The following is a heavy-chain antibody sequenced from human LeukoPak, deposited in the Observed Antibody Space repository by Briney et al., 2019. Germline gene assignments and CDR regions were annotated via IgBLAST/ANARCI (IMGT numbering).Heavy chain of an antibody. CDR2: LKSKGSGGTT. V-gene: IGHV3-15*01. CDR3: AWELDASFGRRLEN. D-gene: IGHD3-10*01. Sequence: MPGGSLRLSCAASGFNFNDAWMSWVRQAPGKGLEWVGRLKSKGSGGTTDYSAPVKGGFTISRDDSEKTLYLQMNSLKIEDTAVYFCAWELDASFGRRLENWGQGTLVTVAS. J-gene: IGHJ4*02. CDR1: GFNFNDAW.